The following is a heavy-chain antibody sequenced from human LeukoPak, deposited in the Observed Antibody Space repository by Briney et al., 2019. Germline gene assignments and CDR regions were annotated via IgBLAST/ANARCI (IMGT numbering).Heavy chain of an antibody. CDR1: GFTFSSYE. D-gene: IGHD6-19*01. J-gene: IGHJ4*02. CDR3: AREIVSAVADNFDY. Sequence: PGGSLRLSCAASGFTFSSYEMNWVRQAPGKGLEWVSYISNSDNTRTYADSVKGRFTISRDNAKNSLYLDMNSLRAEDTAVYYCAREIVSAVADNFDYWGQGTLVTVSS. CDR2: ISNSDNTR. V-gene: IGHV3-48*03.